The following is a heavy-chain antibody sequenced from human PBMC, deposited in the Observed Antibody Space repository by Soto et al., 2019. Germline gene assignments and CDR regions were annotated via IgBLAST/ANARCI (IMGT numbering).Heavy chain of an antibody. CDR2: INPNSGGT. V-gene: IGHV1-2*04. Sequence: QVQLVQSGAEVKKPGAPVKVSCKASGYTFTGYYMHWVRQAPGQGLEWMGWINPNSGGTNYAQKFQGWVTMTRDTSISTAYMELSRLRSDDTAVYYCARASMTTVTTTRGYFDYWGQGTLVTVSS. CDR1: GYTFTGYY. J-gene: IGHJ4*02. CDR3: ARASMTTVTTTRGYFDY. D-gene: IGHD4-17*01.